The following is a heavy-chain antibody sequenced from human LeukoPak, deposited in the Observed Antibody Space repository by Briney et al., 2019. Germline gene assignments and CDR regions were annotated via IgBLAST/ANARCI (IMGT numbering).Heavy chain of an antibody. CDR1: GFTFSSHW. D-gene: IGHD6-13*01. J-gene: IGHJ4*02. Sequence: TGGSLRLSCAASGFTFSSHWMSWVRQARENGPEWVGNIKEDGSEKNYVDSVKGRFTISRDNAKNSLYLQMSSLRAEDTAMYNCATDRQLAYWGQGTLVTVSS. V-gene: IGHV3-7*04. CDR2: IKEDGSEK. CDR3: ATDRQLAY.